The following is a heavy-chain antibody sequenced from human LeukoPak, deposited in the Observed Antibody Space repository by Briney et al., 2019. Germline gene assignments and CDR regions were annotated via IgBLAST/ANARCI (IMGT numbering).Heavy chain of an antibody. V-gene: IGHV3-23*01. CDR3: ASLFLCYGCSSSSDSFNI. J-gene: IGHJ3*02. CDR2: IFPSGGEI. Sequence: PGGSLRLSCVASGLTFSNSAMSWVRQAPGKGLEWVSSIFPSGGEIHYADSVRGRFTISRDNAKNTLYLQMNSLRAEDTAVYYCASLFLCYGCSSSSDSFNIWGQGTMVTVSS. CDR1: GLTFSNSA. D-gene: IGHD6-6*01.